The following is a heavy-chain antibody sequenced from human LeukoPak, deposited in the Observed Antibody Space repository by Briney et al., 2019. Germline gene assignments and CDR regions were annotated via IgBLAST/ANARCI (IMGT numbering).Heavy chain of an antibody. Sequence: SVKVSCKASGGAFSSYAISWVRQAPGQGLEWMGRIIPIFGTANYAQKFQGRVTITTDESTSTAYMELSSLRSEDTAVYYCARDVVAAVSNWFDPWGQGTLVTVSS. D-gene: IGHD6-13*01. V-gene: IGHV1-69*05. CDR2: IIPIFGTA. CDR1: GGAFSSYA. CDR3: ARDVVAAVSNWFDP. J-gene: IGHJ5*02.